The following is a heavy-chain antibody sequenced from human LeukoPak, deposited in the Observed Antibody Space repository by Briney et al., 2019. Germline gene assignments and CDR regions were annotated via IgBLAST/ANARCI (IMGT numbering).Heavy chain of an antibody. CDR2: ISGNGGST. D-gene: IGHD2-15*01. Sequence: GGSLRLSCAASGFTFSSYAMSWVRQAPGKGLEWVSAISGNGGSTYYADSVKGRFTISRDNSKNTLSLQMNSLRAEDTAVYYCARDISEARDYFDYWGQGTLVTVSS. J-gene: IGHJ4*02. CDR3: ARDISEARDYFDY. CDR1: GFTFSSYA. V-gene: IGHV3-23*01.